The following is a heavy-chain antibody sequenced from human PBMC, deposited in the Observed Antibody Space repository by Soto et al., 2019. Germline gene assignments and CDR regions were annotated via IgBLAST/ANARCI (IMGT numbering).Heavy chain of an antibody. V-gene: IGHV1-69*13. CDR1: GGTFSSYA. J-gene: IGHJ4*02. D-gene: IGHD5-18*01. CDR3: ARVSTDTAMVTVFDY. CDR2: IIPIFGTA. Sequence: ASVKVSCKASGGTFSSYAISWVRQAPGQGLEWMGGIIPIFGTANYAQKFQGRVTITADESTSTAYMELSSLRSEDTAVYYCARVSTDTAMVTVFDYWGQGTLVTVSS.